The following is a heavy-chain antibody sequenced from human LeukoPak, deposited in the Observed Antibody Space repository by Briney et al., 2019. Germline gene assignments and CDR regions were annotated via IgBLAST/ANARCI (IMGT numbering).Heavy chain of an antibody. J-gene: IGHJ6*03. CDR2: MYTSGST. CDR3: ARASFGDPGYMDV. D-gene: IGHD2/OR15-2a*01. V-gene: IGHV4-61*02. Sequence: SETLSLTCTVCGGSISSGNDYWSWIRQPAGKGLEWIGRMYTSGSTNYNPSLKSRVTISVDTSKNQFSLKLSSVTAADTAVYYCARASFGDPGYMDVWGKGTTVTISS. CDR1: GGSISSGNDY.